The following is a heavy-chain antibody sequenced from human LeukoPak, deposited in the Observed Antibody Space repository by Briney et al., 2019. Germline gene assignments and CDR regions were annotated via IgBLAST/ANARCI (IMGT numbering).Heavy chain of an antibody. Sequence: GGSLRLSCAASGFTFSSYAMSWVRQAPGKGLEWVSAISGSGGSTHYADSVKGRFTISRDNSKNTLYLQMNSLRAEDTAVYYCAKRIAAGHDAFDIWGQGTMVTVSS. V-gene: IGHV3-23*01. CDR2: ISGSGGST. D-gene: IGHD6-25*01. J-gene: IGHJ3*02. CDR1: GFTFSSYA. CDR3: AKRIAAGHDAFDI.